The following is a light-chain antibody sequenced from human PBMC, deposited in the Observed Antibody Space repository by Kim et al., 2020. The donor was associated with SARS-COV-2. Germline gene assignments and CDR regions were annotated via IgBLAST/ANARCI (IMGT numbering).Light chain of an antibody. Sequence: QRVPNPCRGRSSNIGAGYNVHWYQQLPETAPKLLIYGNNNRPSGIPDRFSGSKSGTSASLAITGLQAEDEADYYCQSHDSSLNGWVFGGGTQLTVL. V-gene: IGLV1-40*01. CDR1: SSNIGAGYN. J-gene: IGLJ3*02. CDR2: GNN. CDR3: QSHDSSLNGWV.